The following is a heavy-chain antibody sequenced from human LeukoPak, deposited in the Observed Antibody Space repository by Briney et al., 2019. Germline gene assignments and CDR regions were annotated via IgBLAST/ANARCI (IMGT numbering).Heavy chain of an antibody. D-gene: IGHD6-13*01. CDR3: ASGYSSS. CDR2: INHSGST. V-gene: IGHV4-34*01. CDR1: GGSFSGYY. J-gene: IGHJ4*02. Sequence: SETLSLTCAVYGGSFSGYYWSWIRQPPGKGLEWIGEINHSGSTNYNPSLKSRVTISVDTSKNQFSLKLSSVTAADTAVYYCASGYSSSWGQGTLVTVSS.